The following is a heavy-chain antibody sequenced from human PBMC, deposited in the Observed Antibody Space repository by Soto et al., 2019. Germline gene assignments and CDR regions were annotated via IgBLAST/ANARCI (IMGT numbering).Heavy chain of an antibody. CDR1: GGSISSGGYY. V-gene: IGHV4-31*03. Sequence: SETLSLTCTVSGGSISSGGYYWSWIRQHPGKGLEWIGYIYYSGSTYYNPSLKSRVIISVDTSKNQFSLKLSSVTAADTAVYDCARGRIAARPRWFDPWGQGTLVTVSS. J-gene: IGHJ5*02. CDR2: IYYSGST. D-gene: IGHD6-6*01. CDR3: ARGRIAARPRWFDP.